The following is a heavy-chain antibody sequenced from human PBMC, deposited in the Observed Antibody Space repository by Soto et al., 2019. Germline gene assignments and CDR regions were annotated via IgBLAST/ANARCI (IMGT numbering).Heavy chain of an antibody. D-gene: IGHD2-21*02. V-gene: IGHV4-4*07. CDR3: ARNIVVVTAKNWFDP. J-gene: IGHJ5*02. Sequence: QVQLQESGPGLVKPSETLSLTCTVSGGSISSYYWSWIRQPAGKGLGWIGRFFSSGSSHYNPSLKRRVTMSVDTSKNQFSLKLSSVTAADTAVYYCARNIVVVTAKNWFDPWGQGTLVTVSS. CDR2: FFSSGSS. CDR1: GGSISSYY.